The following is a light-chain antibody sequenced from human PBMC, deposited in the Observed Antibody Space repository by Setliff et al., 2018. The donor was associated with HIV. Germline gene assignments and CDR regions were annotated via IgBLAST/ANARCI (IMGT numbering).Light chain of an antibody. CDR1: SNDVGGYNY. Sequence: SVLAQPASVSGSPGQSITISCTGTSNDVGGYNYVCWYQQHPGKAPKLMIYEVTNRPSGVSYRFSGSKSGNTASLTISGLQAEDEADYYCSSFGSSNAHVFGTGTKVTVL. CDR2: EVT. J-gene: IGLJ1*01. CDR3: SSFGSSNAHV. V-gene: IGLV2-14*01.